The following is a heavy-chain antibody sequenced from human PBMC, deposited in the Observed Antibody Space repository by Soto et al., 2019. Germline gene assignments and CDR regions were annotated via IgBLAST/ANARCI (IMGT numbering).Heavy chain of an antibody. V-gene: IGHV3-7*01. CDR3: ARDKDIVVVVAADAFDI. D-gene: IGHD2-15*01. CDR2: IKQDGSEK. Sequence: GVLRLSCAASGFTFSSYWMSWVRQAPGKGLEWVANIKQDGSEKYYVDSVKGRFTISRDNAKNSLYLQMNSLRAEDTAVYYCARDKDIVVVVAADAFDIWGQGTMVTVSS. J-gene: IGHJ3*02. CDR1: GFTFSSYW.